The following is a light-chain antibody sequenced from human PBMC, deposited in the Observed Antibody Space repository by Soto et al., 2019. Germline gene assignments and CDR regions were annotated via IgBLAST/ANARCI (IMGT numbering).Light chain of an antibody. CDR2: AAS. J-gene: IGKJ2*01. CDR1: QGISSN. V-gene: IGKV1-9*01. CDR3: QQNNRPLMYT. Sequence: DILLTQSPSFLSASVGERVTITCRASQGISSNLAWYQQKPGKAPKLLIYAASTLQSGLPARFSGSGSGTESPPIISSLQPDFLATFCWQQNNRPLMYTFGQGTKLEIK.